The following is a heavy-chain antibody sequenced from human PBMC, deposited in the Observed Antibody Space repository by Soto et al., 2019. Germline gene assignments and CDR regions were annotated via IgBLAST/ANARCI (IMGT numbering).Heavy chain of an antibody. CDR3: ARDPPDFNSGFDS. V-gene: IGHV6-1*01. CDR2: AYYRSRWQY. D-gene: IGHD1-26*01. Sequence: PSQTLSLTCAICGDSVSNSGATWNWIRQSPSRGLGWLGRAYYRSRWQYDSATSVRSRITINPDTSKNQFSLQLSSVTPEDTAVYYCARDPPDFNSGFDSWGQGSLVTVSS. J-gene: IGHJ4*02. CDR1: GDSVSNSGAT.